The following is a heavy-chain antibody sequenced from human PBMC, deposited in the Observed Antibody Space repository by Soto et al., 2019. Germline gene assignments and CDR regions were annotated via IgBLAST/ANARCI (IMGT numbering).Heavy chain of an antibody. CDR1: GYTFTSYY. J-gene: IGHJ4*02. CDR3: ARSLTRSITIFGVASYYFDY. CDR2: INPSGGST. Sequence: ASVKVSCRASGYTFTSYYMHWVRQAPGQGLEWMGIINPSGGSTSYAQKFQGRVTMTRDTSTSTVYMELSSLRSEDTAVYYCARSLTRSITIFGVASYYFDYWGQGTLVTVSS. D-gene: IGHD3-3*01. V-gene: IGHV1-46*01.